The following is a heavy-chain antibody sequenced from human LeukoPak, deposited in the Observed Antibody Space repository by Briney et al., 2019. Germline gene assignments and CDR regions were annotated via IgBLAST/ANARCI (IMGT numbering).Heavy chain of an antibody. CDR1: GGSINSYY. CDR3: ARDRYGGYGSFDY. CDR2: IYYSGGT. D-gene: IGHD5-12*01. V-gene: IGHV4-59*01. Sequence: SETLSLTCTVSGGSINSYYWYWIRQPPGKGLEWIGYIYYSGGTNYNPSLKSRVAISIDTSKNQFSLKLSSVTAADTAVYYCARDRYGGYGSFDYWGQGTLVTVSS. J-gene: IGHJ4*02.